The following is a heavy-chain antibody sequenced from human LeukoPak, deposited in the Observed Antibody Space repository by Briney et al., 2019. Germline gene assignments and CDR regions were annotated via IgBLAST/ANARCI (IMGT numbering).Heavy chain of an antibody. D-gene: IGHD3-22*01. CDR1: GFTFTSSA. CDR3: AAYYYDSSGQYYFDY. J-gene: IGHJ4*02. CDR2: IVVGSGNT. Sequence: SVKVSCKASGFTFTSSAMQWVRQARGQRLEWIGWIVVGSGNTNYAQKFQERVTITRDMSTSTAYMELGSLRSEDTAVYYCAAYYYDSSGQYYFDYWGQGTLVTVSS. V-gene: IGHV1-58*02.